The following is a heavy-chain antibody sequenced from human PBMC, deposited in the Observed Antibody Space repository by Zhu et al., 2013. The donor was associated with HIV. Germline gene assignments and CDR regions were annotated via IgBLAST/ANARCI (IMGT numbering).Heavy chain of an antibody. Sequence: QVQLVQSGAEVKKPGASVKVSCKASGYTFTGYFIHWVRQAPGQGLEWMGWINPNSGGTNYAQKFQDRVTMTRDTSIRTAYMELTRLRSDDTAVYYCAREMLIAVAPFDYWGQGTLVTGLL. CDR3: AREMLIAVAPFDY. CDR2: INPNSGGT. V-gene: IGHV1-2*02. J-gene: IGHJ4*02. D-gene: IGHD6-19*01. CDR1: GYTFTGYF.